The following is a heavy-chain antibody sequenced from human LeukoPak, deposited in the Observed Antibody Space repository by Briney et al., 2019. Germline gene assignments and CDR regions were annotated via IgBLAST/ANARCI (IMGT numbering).Heavy chain of an antibody. CDR3: TRVGQSAYYFDY. J-gene: IGHJ4*02. CDR1: GFTFGDYA. CDR2: IRSKAYGGTT. V-gene: IGHV3-49*04. Sequence: PGGSLRLSCTASGFTFGDYAMSWVRQAPGKGLEWVGFIRSKAYGGTTEYAASVKGRFTISRDESKSIAYLQMNSLKTEDTAVYYCTRVGQSAYYFDYWGQGTLVTVSS.